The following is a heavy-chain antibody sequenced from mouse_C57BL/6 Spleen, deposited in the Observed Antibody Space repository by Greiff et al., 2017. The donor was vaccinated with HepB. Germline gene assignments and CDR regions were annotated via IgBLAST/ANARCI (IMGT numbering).Heavy chain of an antibody. CDR1: GYTFTRYW. D-gene: IGHD1-1*01. V-gene: IGHV1-72*01. CDR3: AREGVEGYYGFYDD. CDR2: IDPNSGGT. Sequence: VQLQQPGAELVKPGASVKLSCKASGYTFTRYWMHWVKQRPGRGLEWIGRIDPNSGGTKYNEKFKSKATLTVDKPSSTAYMQRSSLTAEDSAVYYWAREGVEGYYGFYDDWGQGTTLTVSS. J-gene: IGHJ2*01.